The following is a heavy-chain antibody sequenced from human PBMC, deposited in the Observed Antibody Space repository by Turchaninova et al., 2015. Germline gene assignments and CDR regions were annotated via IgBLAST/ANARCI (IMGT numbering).Heavy chain of an antibody. V-gene: IGHV4-61*01. CDR2: IFYSGST. Sequence: VQLQESGPRLVKPSETRSPTCPVSACSCNRANYYWSRLRQPPGKGLEWIGYIFYSGSTNYNPSRKSRVTISIDTSRNQFSLKLSSVAAADTAVYYCARLSDGGDDMVRRLRGYYYYMDVWGKGTTVSVSS. J-gene: IGHJ6*03. D-gene: IGHD2-21*01. CDR3: ARLSDGGDDMVRRLRGYYYYMDV. CDR1: ACSCNRANYY.